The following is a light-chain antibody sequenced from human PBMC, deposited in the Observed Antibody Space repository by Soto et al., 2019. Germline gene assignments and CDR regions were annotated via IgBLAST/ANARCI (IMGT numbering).Light chain of an antibody. CDR1: SGHSSYA. Sequence: QPVLTQSPSASDSLEASVKLTCTLSSGHSSYAIAWHQQQPEKGPRYLMKLNSDGSHSKGDGIPDRFSGSSSGAERYLTISSLQSEDEADYYCQTWGSGPVVFGGGTKLTVL. V-gene: IGLV4-69*01. CDR3: QTWGSGPVV. CDR2: LNSDGSH. J-gene: IGLJ2*01.